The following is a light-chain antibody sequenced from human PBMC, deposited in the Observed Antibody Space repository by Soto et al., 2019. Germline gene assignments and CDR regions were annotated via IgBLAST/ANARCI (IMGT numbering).Light chain of an antibody. J-gene: IGKJ2*01. CDR3: QQYNNKSPNT. CDR1: QSISSW. CDR2: KAS. Sequence: DIQMTQSPSTLSASVGDRVTITCRASQSISSWLAWYQQKPGKAPKLLIYKASSLESRVPSRFSGSGAGTEFTLTISRLQPDDFATYYCQQYNNKSPNTFGQGTKLEIK. V-gene: IGKV1-5*03.